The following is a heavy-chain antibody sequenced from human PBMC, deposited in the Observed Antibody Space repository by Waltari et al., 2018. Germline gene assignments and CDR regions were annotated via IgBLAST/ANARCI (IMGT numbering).Heavy chain of an antibody. CDR2: IYYRGST. D-gene: IGHD3-10*01. Sequence: QVQLQESGPGLVKPSETLSLTCTVSGGSISSYYWSWIRQPPGKGLEGLGYIYYRGSTNYNPSLKSRVTISLDTSKNRFSLKLSSVTAADTAVYYCARLGADSQFDYWGQGTLVTVSS. J-gene: IGHJ4*02. CDR1: GGSISSYY. CDR3: ARLGADSQFDY. V-gene: IGHV4-59*08.